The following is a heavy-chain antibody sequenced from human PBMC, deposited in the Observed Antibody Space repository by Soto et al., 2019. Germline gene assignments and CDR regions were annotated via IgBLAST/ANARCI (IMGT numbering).Heavy chain of an antibody. Sequence: ASVKVSCKASGYTFTGYYVHWVRQAPGQGLEWMGWINPNSGDTYLAQRFQGRVTMNRDTSIGTAYMELRGLTAADTAVYYCARGVGFGYYYYHMDLWGQGTTVTVSS. CDR2: INPNSGDT. D-gene: IGHD3-10*01. V-gene: IGHV1-2*02. J-gene: IGHJ6*02. CDR3: ARGVGFGYYYYHMDL. CDR1: GYTFTGYY.